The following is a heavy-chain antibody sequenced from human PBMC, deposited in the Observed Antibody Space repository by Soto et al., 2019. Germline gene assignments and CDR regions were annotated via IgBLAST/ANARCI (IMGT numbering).Heavy chain of an antibody. Sequence: GGSLRLSCAASGFTFSSYGMHWVRQAPGKGLEWVAVISYAGSNKYYADSVKGRFTISRDNSKNTLYLQMNSLRAEDTAVYYCAKDLALSDSSSWRTFDYWGQGTLVTVSS. J-gene: IGHJ4*02. D-gene: IGHD6-6*01. CDR3: AKDLALSDSSSWRTFDY. V-gene: IGHV3-30*18. CDR1: GFTFSSYG. CDR2: ISYAGSNK.